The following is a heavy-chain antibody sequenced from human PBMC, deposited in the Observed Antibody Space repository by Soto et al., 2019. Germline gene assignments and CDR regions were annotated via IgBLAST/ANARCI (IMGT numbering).Heavy chain of an antibody. Sequence: GESLKISCKGSGYSFTSYWTSWVRQMPGEGLEWMGRIDPSDSYTNYSPSLQGHVTISVDKSVSTAYLQWSRLEASDTGMYYCVRHPDHYHRPYWGQGPQVTDS. V-gene: IGHV5-10-1*01. J-gene: IGHJ4*02. CDR2: IDPSDSYT. CDR1: GYSFTSYW. CDR3: VRHPDHYHRPY. D-gene: IGHD3-22*01.